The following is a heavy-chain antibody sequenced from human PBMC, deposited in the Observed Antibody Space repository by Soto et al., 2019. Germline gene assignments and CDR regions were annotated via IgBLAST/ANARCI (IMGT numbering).Heavy chain of an antibody. CDR2: MNIGYEKT. Sequence: EVQVLESGGGLVQPGGSLRLSCAASGFIFSDYSMAWVRQTPEKGLEWISGMNIGYEKTFYRDSVQGRFTVSRDSSKNTVDLQMNSLRVEDTAVYYCVRWSGYGDLWGQGTLVTVSS. CDR1: GFIFSDYS. CDR3: VRWSGYGDL. D-gene: IGHD5-12*01. J-gene: IGHJ4*02. V-gene: IGHV3-23*03.